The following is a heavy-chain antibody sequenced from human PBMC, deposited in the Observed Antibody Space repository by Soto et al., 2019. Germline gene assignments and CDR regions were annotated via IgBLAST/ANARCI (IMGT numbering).Heavy chain of an antibody. V-gene: IGHV3-33*01. CDR1: GFTFSSYG. CDR3: ARVELPHNWFDP. D-gene: IGHD1-7*01. Sequence: GGSLRLSCAASGFTFSSYGMHWVRQAPGKGLEWVAVIWYDGSNKYYADCVKGRFTISRDNSKNTLYLQMNSLRAEDTAVYYCARVELPHNWFDPWGQGTLVTVSS. CDR2: IWYDGSNK. J-gene: IGHJ5*02.